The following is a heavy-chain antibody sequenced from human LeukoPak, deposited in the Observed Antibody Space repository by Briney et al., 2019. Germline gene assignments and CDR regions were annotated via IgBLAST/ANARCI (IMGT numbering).Heavy chain of an antibody. V-gene: IGHV4-39*01. J-gene: IGHJ4*02. CDR1: GDSISSTNYY. CDR3: ARGLADIQYDY. CDR2: IYYSGST. D-gene: IGHD2-15*01. Sequence: PSETLSLTCTVSGDSISSTNYYWGWIRQPPGKGLEWIGSIYYSGSTYYNPSLESRVTISVDTSKNQFSLKLSSVTAADTAVYYCARGLADIQYDYWGQGTLVTVSS.